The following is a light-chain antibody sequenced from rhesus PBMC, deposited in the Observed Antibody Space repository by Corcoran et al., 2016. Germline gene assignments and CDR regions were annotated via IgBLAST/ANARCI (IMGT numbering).Light chain of an antibody. Sequence: DIRMTQSPSSLSASVGDTVTITCRASQSISGWLAWYQQKPGKAPKLLNYKASTLQSGVPSRFSVSGSGTDFTLTISSLQSEDFGAYYCQQYTSIPPTFGQGTKVEIK. CDR1: QSISGW. CDR3: QQYTSIPPT. J-gene: IGKJ1*01. CDR2: KAS. V-gene: IGKV1-22*01.